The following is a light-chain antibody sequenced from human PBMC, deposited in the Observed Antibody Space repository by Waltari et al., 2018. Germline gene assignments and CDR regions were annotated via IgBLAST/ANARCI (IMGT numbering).Light chain of an antibody. Sequence: QSALTQPASMSASPGQSIPISCTATNNDVGTYALVSWYQQHPGRAPKLLIFQGTKRPSEVSGRFSGSKSADTASLTISGLQPEDEADYYCCSYAGTWLFGGGTKVTVL. CDR1: NNDVGTYAL. CDR3: CSYAGTWL. CDR2: QGT. J-gene: IGLJ3*02. V-gene: IGLV2-23*01.